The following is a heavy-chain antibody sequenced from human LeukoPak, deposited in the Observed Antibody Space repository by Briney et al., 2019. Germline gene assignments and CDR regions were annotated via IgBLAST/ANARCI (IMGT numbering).Heavy chain of an antibody. J-gene: IGHJ4*02. CDR3: AITKLRLAFDS. CDR1: GGSVSNYY. D-gene: IGHD6-25*01. V-gene: IGHV4-59*02. Sequence: PSETQTPTSTVSGGSVSNYYWSWIRQPPGKGLEWIGNIYYSGSTNYNPSLKSRVTISLDTSKSQFSLDLISVTAADTAVYYCAITKLRLAFDSWGRGTLATVSS. CDR2: IYYSGST.